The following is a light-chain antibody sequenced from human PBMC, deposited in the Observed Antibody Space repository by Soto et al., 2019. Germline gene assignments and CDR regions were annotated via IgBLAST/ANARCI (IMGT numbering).Light chain of an antibody. J-gene: IGKJ1*01. CDR1: QSISSN. V-gene: IGKV3-15*01. Sequence: EIVMTQSPATLSVSPGERATLSCRASQSISSNLAWYQQKPGQAPSLLIYGASTRATGIPARFSGSGSGTEFTLTISSLQSEDFAVYYCQQYNDWRTFGQGTNVDIK. CDR2: GAS. CDR3: QQYNDWRT.